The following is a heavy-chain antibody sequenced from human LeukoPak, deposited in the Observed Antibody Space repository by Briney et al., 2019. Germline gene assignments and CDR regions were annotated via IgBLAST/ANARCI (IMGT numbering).Heavy chain of an antibody. J-gene: IGHJ4*02. V-gene: IGHV3-33*01. CDR1: GFTFSSYG. Sequence: PGRSLRLSCAASGFTFSSYGMHWVRQAPGKGLEWVAVIWYDGSNKYYADSVKGRFTISRDNSKNTLYLQMNSLRAEDTAVYYCARDTSRDGLDYWGQGTLVTVSS. D-gene: IGHD2-21*02. CDR3: ARDTSRDGLDY. CDR2: IWYDGSNK.